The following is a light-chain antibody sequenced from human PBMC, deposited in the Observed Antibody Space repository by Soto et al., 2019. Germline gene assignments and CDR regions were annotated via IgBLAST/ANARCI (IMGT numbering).Light chain of an antibody. V-gene: IGKV1-12*01. CDR1: QGIDIW. CDR3: QQADGSPLT. CDR2: PAS. J-gene: IGKJ4*01. Sequence: DIPMTQSPSSLSASLGDRVTFSCRASQGIDIWLAWYQHRPGKAPELLIYPASSLQSGVPSRFRGSGSGTDYTLTISSLQPEDVAPYYCQQADGSPLTFGGGTKVDIK.